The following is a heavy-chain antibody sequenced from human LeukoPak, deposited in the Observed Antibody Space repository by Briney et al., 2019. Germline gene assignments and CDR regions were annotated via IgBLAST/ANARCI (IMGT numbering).Heavy chain of an antibody. CDR3: ARDRPGGYYNHDAFDI. J-gene: IGHJ3*02. D-gene: IGHD3-10*01. V-gene: IGHV1-69*04. CDR1: GGTFSSYA. Sequence: SVKVSCKASGGTFSSYAISWVRQAPGQGLEWMGRIIPILGIANYAQKFQGRATITADKSTSTAYMELSSLRSEDTAVYYCARDRPGGYYNHDAFDIWGQGTMVTVSS. CDR2: IIPILGIA.